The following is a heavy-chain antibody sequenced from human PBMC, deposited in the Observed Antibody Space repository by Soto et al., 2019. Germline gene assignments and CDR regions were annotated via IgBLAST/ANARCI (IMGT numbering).Heavy chain of an antibody. Sequence: VSVKVSCKASGYTFTSYGISWVRQEHGQGLEWMGWISAYNGNTNYAQKLQGRVTMTTDTSTSTAYMELRSRRSDDTAVYYCARDRKIYSNYVDDFDYWGQGTLVTVSS. CDR3: ARDRKIYSNYVDDFDY. J-gene: IGHJ4*02. CDR2: ISAYNGNT. CDR1: GYTFTSYG. D-gene: IGHD4-4*01. V-gene: IGHV1-18*01.